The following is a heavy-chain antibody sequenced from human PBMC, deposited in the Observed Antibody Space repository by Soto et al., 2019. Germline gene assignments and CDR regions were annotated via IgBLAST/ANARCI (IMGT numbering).Heavy chain of an antibody. Sequence: ASVKVSCKASGYTFTSYGNSWVRQAPGQGLEWMGWISAYNGNTNYAQKLQGRVTMTTDTSTSTAYMELRSLRSDDTAVYYCARDSPFYYDSSALGYWGQGTLVTVSS. CDR3: ARDSPFYYDSSALGY. V-gene: IGHV1-18*01. CDR1: GYTFTSYG. J-gene: IGHJ4*02. CDR2: ISAYNGNT. D-gene: IGHD3-22*01.